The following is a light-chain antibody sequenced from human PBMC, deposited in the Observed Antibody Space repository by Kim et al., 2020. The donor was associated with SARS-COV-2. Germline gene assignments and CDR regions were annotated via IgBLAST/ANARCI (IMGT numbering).Light chain of an antibody. V-gene: IGKV3-15*01. J-gene: IGKJ4*01. CDR3: QQQRWPPSLT. Sequence: EIVMTQSPATLSVSPGERATLSCRASQSVGSNLAWYQQKPGQAPRLLVYGASTRATGIPARFSGSGSGTEFILTISNLQSEDFGVYYCQQQRWPPSLTVGGGTKVDIK. CDR2: GAS. CDR1: QSVGSN.